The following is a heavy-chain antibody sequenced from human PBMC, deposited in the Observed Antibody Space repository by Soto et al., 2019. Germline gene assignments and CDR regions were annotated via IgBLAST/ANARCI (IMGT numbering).Heavy chain of an antibody. CDR3: ARSPKRPGTFDY. CDR2: IHYSGST. CDR1: GDSISSGAYY. Sequence: SETLSLTCTVSGDSISSGAYYWSWIRQSPGKGLEWIAYIHYSGSTYYNSSLKSRVTMSVDTAKNQFSLKVGSVTAADTAVYYCARSPKRPGTFDYWGQGPLVTVSS. V-gene: IGHV4-30-4*01. J-gene: IGHJ4*02.